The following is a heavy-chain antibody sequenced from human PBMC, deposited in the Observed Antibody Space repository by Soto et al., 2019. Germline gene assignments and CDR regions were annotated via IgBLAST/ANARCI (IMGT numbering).Heavy chain of an antibody. J-gene: IGHJ5*02. D-gene: IGHD3-22*01. V-gene: IGHV3-48*01. CDR3: ARDSGYGLTNWFDP. CDR1: GFSFRKYG. CDR2: ITNAGNNH. Sequence: GGSLRLSCAASGFSFRKYGLHWVRQAPGKGLEWVAFITNAGNNHHYADSVRGRFTISRDNAKKSVDMQMNGLRAEDTAVYYCARDSGYGLTNWFDPWGQGTLVTVS.